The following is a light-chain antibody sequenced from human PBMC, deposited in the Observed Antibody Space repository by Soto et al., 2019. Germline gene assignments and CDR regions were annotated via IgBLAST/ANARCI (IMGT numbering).Light chain of an antibody. CDR1: QSVSND. CDR2: GAS. CDR3: QQYGSSPLT. V-gene: IGKV3-15*01. J-gene: IGKJ4*01. Sequence: EIVMTHSPATLSVSPWEIATLSCRASQSVSNDLAWYQQRPGRAPRLLIYGASIRVTGIPARFSFSGAVTEFTLTISSLQPDVFAVYYCQQYGSSPLTFGGGTKVDIK.